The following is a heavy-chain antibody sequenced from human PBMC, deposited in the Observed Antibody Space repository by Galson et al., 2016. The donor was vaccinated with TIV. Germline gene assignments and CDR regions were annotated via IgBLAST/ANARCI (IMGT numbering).Heavy chain of an antibody. Sequence: SVKVSCKASGDTFTGYYVHWVRQAPGQGLEWMGWIDPRSVATNYAQKFQGRVTMTRDTSISTAHMELTRLIPDDTAVYYCARARYGDYFDYWGQGTLVTVSS. CDR1: GDTFTGYY. CDR3: ARARYGDYFDY. J-gene: IGHJ4*02. CDR2: IDPRSVAT. D-gene: IGHD4-17*01. V-gene: IGHV1-2*02.